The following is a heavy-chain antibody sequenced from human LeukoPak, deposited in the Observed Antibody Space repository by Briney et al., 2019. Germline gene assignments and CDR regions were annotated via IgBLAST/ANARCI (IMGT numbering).Heavy chain of an antibody. CDR1: GFTFSSYW. CDR3: ARDIRGYCSSTSCSTSGWFDP. CDR2: INTDGSST. V-gene: IGHV3-74*01. D-gene: IGHD2-2*01. Sequence: PGGSLRLSCAASGFTFSSYWMHWVRQAPGKGLVWVSCINTDGSSTGYADSVKGRFTISRDNAKNSLYLQMNSLRAEDTALYHCARDIRGYCSSTSCSTSGWFDPWGQGTLVTVSS. J-gene: IGHJ5*02.